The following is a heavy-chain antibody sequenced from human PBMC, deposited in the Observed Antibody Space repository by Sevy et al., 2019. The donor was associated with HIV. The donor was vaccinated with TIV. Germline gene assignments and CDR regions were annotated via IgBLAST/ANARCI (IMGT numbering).Heavy chain of an antibody. V-gene: IGHV3-23*01. Sequence: GGSLRLSCAASGFTFNTFAMSWVRQAPGKGLEWVAGIRGSGSSSYYAESVKGRFTISRDNSKNTVHVQMNSLRVEDTAVYYCAKESPGYNYDSSGNFDYWGQGTLVTVSS. D-gene: IGHD3-22*01. CDR2: IRGSGSSS. J-gene: IGHJ4*02. CDR3: AKESPGYNYDSSGNFDY. CDR1: GFTFNTFA.